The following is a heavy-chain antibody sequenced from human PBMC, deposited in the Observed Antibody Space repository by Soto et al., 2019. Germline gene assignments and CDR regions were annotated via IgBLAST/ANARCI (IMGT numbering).Heavy chain of an antibody. CDR1: GGSISSGTYH. V-gene: IGHV4-31*03. CDR3: AREMNYYDTSGDSYFDY. D-gene: IGHD3-22*01. Sequence: QVQLQESGPGLVKPSQTLSLTCTVSGGSISSGTYHWTWIRQHPGKGLEWIGYIYYSGSTYYNPSLKSRVTISADTSKNQFSLRLSSVTAADTAVYYCAREMNYYDTSGDSYFDYWGQGTLVTVSS. CDR2: IYYSGST. J-gene: IGHJ4*02.